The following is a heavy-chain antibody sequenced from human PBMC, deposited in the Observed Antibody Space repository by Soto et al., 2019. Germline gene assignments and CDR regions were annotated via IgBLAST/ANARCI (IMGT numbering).Heavy chain of an antibody. CDR1: GFTVSNNY. Sequence: EVQLVESGGGLIQPGGSLRLSCAVSGFTVSNNYMSWVRQAPGKGLEGVSVIYSGGYTAYGDSVKGRFTISRDNSKNTLYLQKKSLEARAPAVFFRATHWGGGGYWGQGTLVTVSS. D-gene: IGHD7-27*01. J-gene: IGHJ4*02. V-gene: IGHV3-53*01. CDR3: ATHWGGGGY. CDR2: IYSGGYT.